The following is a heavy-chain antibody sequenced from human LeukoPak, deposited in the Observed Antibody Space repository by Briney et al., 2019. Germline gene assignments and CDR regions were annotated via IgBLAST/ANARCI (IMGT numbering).Heavy chain of an antibody. CDR3: ARRRGYSYLGAFDI. CDR1: GYTFTSYD. Sequence: GASVKVSCKASGYTFTSYDINWVRQATGQGLEWMGWMNPNSGNTGYAQKFQGRVTMTRNTSISTAYMELSRLRSDDTAVYYCARRRGYSYLGAFDIWGQGTMVTVSS. D-gene: IGHD5-18*01. CDR2: MNPNSGNT. J-gene: IGHJ3*02. V-gene: IGHV1-8*01.